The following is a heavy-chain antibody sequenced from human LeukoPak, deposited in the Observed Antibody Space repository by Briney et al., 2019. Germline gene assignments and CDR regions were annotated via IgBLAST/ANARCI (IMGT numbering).Heavy chain of an antibody. CDR2: IYYSGST. CDR1: GGSISSYY. V-gene: IGHV4-59*12. D-gene: IGHD6-19*01. J-gene: IGHJ4*02. CDR3: ARDLVGSGRPFDY. Sequence: PSETLSLTCTVSGGSISSYYWSWIRQPPGKGLEWIGYIYYSGSTNYNPSLKSRVTISVDTSKNQFSLKLSSVTAADTAVYYCARDLVGSGRPFDYWGQGTLVTVSS.